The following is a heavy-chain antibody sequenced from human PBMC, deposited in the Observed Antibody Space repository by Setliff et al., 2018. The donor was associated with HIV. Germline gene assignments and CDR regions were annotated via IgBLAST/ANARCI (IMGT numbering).Heavy chain of an antibody. CDR2: MSYDGNNK. Sequence: GGSLRLSCAASGFIFSSYAMHWVRQAPGKGLEWVAVMSYDGNNKYCADSVKGRFTISRDNAKNSLFLQMNSLRAEDTAVYYCARDRGSYYGFDYWGQGTLVTVSS. J-gene: IGHJ4*02. CDR3: ARDRGSYYGFDY. D-gene: IGHD1-26*01. CDR1: GFIFSSYA. V-gene: IGHV3-30*01.